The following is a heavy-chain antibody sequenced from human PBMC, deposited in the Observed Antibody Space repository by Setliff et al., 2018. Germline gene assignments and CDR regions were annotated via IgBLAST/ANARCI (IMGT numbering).Heavy chain of an antibody. Sequence: PSETLSLTCAVSSYSISTNYYWGWIRRPPGKGLEWIGSIYHSGSTYYNPSLKSRVTISVDTSKNQFSLKLTSVTAADTAVYYCARVGAVNYDFDSWGQGTLVTVSS. V-gene: IGHV4-38-2*01. CDR1: SYSISTNYY. CDR3: ARVGAVNYDFDS. D-gene: IGHD3-10*01. J-gene: IGHJ4*02. CDR2: IYHSGST.